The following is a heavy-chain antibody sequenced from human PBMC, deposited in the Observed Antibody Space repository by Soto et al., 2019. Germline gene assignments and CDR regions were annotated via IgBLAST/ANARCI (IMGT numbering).Heavy chain of an antibody. CDR2: ISYDGSNK. CDR1: GFTLSSYG. CDR3: AKDRGFGESTAPYYYYGMDV. D-gene: IGHD3-10*01. V-gene: IGHV3-30*18. Sequence: GGSLRLSCAASGFTLSSYGMHWVRQAPGKGLEWVAVISYDGSNKYYADSVKGRFTISRDNSKNTLYLQMNSLRAEDTAVYYCAKDRGFGESTAPYYYYGMDVWGQGTTVTVSS. J-gene: IGHJ6*02.